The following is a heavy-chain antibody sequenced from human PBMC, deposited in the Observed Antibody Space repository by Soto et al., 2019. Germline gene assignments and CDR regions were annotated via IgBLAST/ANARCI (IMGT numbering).Heavy chain of an antibody. CDR1: GFTFTNYG. D-gene: IGHD6-13*01. Sequence: EVQLVESGGILVQPGGSLRLSCAASGFTFTNYGMNWVRQAPGKGLEWISYISSSSGLIHYADSVKGRFTISRDNAKNSLSLQMSRRRDEDTVVYYCARAVAGSDVWVDPWGQGTLVTVSS. V-gene: IGHV3-48*02. J-gene: IGHJ5*02. CDR2: ISSSSGLI. CDR3: ARAVAGSDVWVDP.